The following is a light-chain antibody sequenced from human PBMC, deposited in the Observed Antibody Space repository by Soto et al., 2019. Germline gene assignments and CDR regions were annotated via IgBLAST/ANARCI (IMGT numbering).Light chain of an antibody. V-gene: IGKV4-1*01. CDR3: QQYYSTPKT. CDR2: WAS. J-gene: IGKJ1*01. Sequence: DIVMTQSPDSLSVSLGERATINCESSQNVLYSSNNKNYLAWYQQTPGQSPRLLIYWASTRDSGVPDRFTGSGSGTDFTLTISSLQAEDVAVYYCQQYYSTPKTFGQGTKVEIK. CDR1: QNVLYSSNNKNY.